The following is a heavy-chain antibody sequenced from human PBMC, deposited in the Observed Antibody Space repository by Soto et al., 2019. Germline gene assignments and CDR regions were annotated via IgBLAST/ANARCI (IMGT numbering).Heavy chain of an antibody. J-gene: IGHJ4*02. CDR1: GGSIRDNNW. D-gene: IGHD1-26*01. CDR2: IFHSGST. V-gene: IGHV4-4*02. CDR3: ARVYSGSYSDY. Sequence: QVQLQESGPGLVKPSGTLSLTCAVSGGSIRDNNWWSWVRQPPGKGLEWIGEIFHSGSTYYNPSLKARGTISVDKSKNQFSLKLSSVTAADTAVYYCARVYSGSYSDYWGQGTLVTVSS.